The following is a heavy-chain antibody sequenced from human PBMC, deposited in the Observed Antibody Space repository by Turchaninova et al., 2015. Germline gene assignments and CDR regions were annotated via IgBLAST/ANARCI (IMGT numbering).Heavy chain of an antibody. CDR3: ARGSRGIYWYFDL. CDR2: MYYSGST. Sequence: QVQLQESGPGLVKPSETLSLPCTVSGGSISSYCWSWIRQPPGKGLEWIGYMYYSGSTNYNPSLKSRVTISVDTSKNQFSLNLSSVTAADTAVYYCARGSRGIYWYFDLWGRGTLVTVSS. V-gene: IGHV4-59*12. D-gene: IGHD2-15*01. J-gene: IGHJ2*01. CDR1: GGSISSYC.